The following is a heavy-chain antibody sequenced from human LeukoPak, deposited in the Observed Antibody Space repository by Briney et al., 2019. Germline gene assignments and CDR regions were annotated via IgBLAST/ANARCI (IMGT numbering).Heavy chain of an antibody. Sequence: PSETLSLTCTVSGGSISSSSYYWGWIRQPPGKGLEWIGSIYYSGSTYYNPSLKSRVTISVDTSKNQFSLKLSSVTAADTAVYYCAREETYYDFWSGLYYYMDVWGKGTTVTVSS. CDR3: AREETYYDFWSGLYYYMDV. J-gene: IGHJ6*03. CDR1: GGSISSSSYY. D-gene: IGHD3-3*01. V-gene: IGHV4-39*07. CDR2: IYYSGST.